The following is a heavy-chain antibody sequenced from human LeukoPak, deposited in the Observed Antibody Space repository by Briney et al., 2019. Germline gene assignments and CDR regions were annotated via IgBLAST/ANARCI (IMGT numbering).Heavy chain of an antibody. CDR1: GFTFSSYA. J-gene: IGHJ4*02. D-gene: IGHD4-23*01. V-gene: IGHV3-30*04. CDR3: ARDWSSVATLVIY. Sequence: GGSLRLSCAASGFTFSSYAMHWVRQAPGKGLEWVAVISYDGSNKYYADSVKGRFTISRDNSKNTLYLQMNSLRAEDTAVYYCARDWSSVATLVIYWGQGTLVTVSS. CDR2: ISYDGSNK.